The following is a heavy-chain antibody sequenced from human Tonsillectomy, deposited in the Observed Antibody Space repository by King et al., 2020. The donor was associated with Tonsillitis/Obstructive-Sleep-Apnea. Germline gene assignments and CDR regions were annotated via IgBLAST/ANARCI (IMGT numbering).Heavy chain of an antibody. J-gene: IGHJ3*02. V-gene: IGHV4-34*01. D-gene: IGHD3-10*01. CDR1: GGSFSGYY. Sequence: VQLQQWGAGLLKPSETLSLTCGVYGGSFSGYYWSWIRQPPGKGLEWIGEVNHSGSTNYNPSLKSRVTISVDTSKNQFSLKLNSVTAADTAVYYCARMVLAWSYAFDICGHGTMFTVSS. CDR2: VNHSGST. CDR3: ARMVLAWSYAFDI.